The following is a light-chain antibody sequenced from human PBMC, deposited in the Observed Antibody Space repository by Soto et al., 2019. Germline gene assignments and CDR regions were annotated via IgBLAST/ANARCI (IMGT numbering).Light chain of an antibody. CDR2: GNS. V-gene: IGLV1-40*01. J-gene: IGLJ1*01. CDR3: QFYDSSLSGYV. CDR1: SSNIGAGYD. Sequence: SVLTQPPSVSGAPGQRVTISCTGSSSNIGAGYDVHWYQQLPGTAPKLLIYGNSNRPSGVPDRFSGSKSGTSASLGIAGLQAEDEADYYCQFYDSSLSGYVFGTGTKLTVL.